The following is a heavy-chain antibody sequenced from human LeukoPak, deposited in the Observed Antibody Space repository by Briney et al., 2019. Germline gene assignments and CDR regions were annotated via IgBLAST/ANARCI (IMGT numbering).Heavy chain of an antibody. CDR1: GGSISSYY. V-gene: IGHV4-59*01. Sequence: SETLSLTCTVSGGSISSYYWSWIRQPPGKGLEWVGYIYYSGSTNYNPSLKSRVTISVDTSKNQFSLKLSSVTAADTAVYYCARDSLYYFDYWGQGTLVTVSS. CDR3: ARDSLYYFDY. J-gene: IGHJ4*02. CDR2: IYYSGST.